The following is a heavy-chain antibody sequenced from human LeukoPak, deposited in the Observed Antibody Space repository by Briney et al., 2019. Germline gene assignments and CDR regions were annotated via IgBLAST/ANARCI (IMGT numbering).Heavy chain of an antibody. CDR2: ISVGGGST. CDR1: GFSFSSYA. Sequence: PGGSLRLSCAASGFSFSSYAMSWVRQAPGKGLEWVSGISVGGGSTYYADSVKGRFTISRDNSKNALYLQVNSRRAEDAAVYYCAKDHVRYYDSSGYYFDYWGQGTLVTVSS. J-gene: IGHJ4*02. D-gene: IGHD3-22*01. CDR3: AKDHVRYYDSSGYYFDY. V-gene: IGHV3-23*01.